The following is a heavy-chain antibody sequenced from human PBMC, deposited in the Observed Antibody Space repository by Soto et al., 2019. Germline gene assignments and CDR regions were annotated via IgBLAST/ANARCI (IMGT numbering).Heavy chain of an antibody. CDR2: ISAYNGNT. CDR3: AMGGRMATTILDFDY. CDR1: GYTFTSYG. D-gene: IGHD5-12*01. J-gene: IGHJ4*02. Sequence: GASVKVSCKASGYTFTSYGISWVRQAPGQGLEWMGWISAYNGNTNYAQKLQGGVTMTTDTSTSTAYMELRSLRSDDTAVYYCAMGGRMATTILDFDYWGQGTLVTVSS. V-gene: IGHV1-18*01.